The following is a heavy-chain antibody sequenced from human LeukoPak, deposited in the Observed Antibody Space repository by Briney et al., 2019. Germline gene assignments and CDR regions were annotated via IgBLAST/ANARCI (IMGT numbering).Heavy chain of an antibody. Sequence: ASVKVSCKASGYTFTSYDINWVRQATGQGLEWMGWMNPNSGNTGYAQKFQGRVTMTRNTSISTAYMELSSLRSEDTAVYYCSRDLAYCGGGGDCYHVGGWFDPWGQGTLVTVSS. CDR3: SRDLAYCGGGGDCYHVGGWFDP. D-gene: IGHD2-21*01. CDR1: GYTFTSYD. J-gene: IGHJ5*02. CDR2: MNPNSGNT. V-gene: IGHV1-8*01.